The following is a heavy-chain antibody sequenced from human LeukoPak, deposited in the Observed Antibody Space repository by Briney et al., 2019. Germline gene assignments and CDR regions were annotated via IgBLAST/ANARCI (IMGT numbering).Heavy chain of an antibody. CDR3: ARAGGDYDSSGYSPFDY. CDR2: INPSGGST. Sequence: ASVTVSCKASGYTFTSYYVHWVRQAPGQGLEWMGIINPSGGSTSYAQKFQGRVTMTRDMSTSTVYMELSSLRSEDTAVYYCARAGGDYDSSGYSPFDYWGQGTLVTVSS. CDR1: GYTFTSYY. J-gene: IGHJ4*02. D-gene: IGHD3-22*01. V-gene: IGHV1-46*01.